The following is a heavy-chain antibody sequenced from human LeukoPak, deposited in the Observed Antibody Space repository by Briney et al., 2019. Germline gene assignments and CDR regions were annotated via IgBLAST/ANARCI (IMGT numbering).Heavy chain of an antibody. D-gene: IGHD1-26*01. Sequence: PSETLSLTCTVSGGSISRYSWNWIRQTPGKGLEWIGYIYNSGSSTHNPSLKSRVTISIDASKIQFSLKLSSVTAADAAVYYCARWGHSATYSSLYAFDIWGQGTMVTVSS. CDR1: GGSISRYS. J-gene: IGHJ3*02. V-gene: IGHV4-59*08. CDR2: IYNSGSS. CDR3: ARWGHSATYSSLYAFDI.